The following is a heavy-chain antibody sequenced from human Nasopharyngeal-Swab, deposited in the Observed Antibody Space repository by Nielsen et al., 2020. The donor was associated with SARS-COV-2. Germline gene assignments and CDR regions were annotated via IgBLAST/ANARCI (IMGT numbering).Heavy chain of an antibody. CDR1: GFTFSSYS. CDR2: ITGNGDTT. V-gene: IGHV3-23*01. CDR3: ARPLSRDSTWTTEANWFDP. D-gene: IGHD6-13*01. Sequence: GGSLRLSCAAFGFTFSSYSMSWLRQAPGKGLEWVSTITGNGDTTYYADSVKGRFTISRDNSENTVYLQMNSLRAEDTALYHCARPLSRDSTWTTEANWFDPWGQGTLVTVSS. J-gene: IGHJ5*02.